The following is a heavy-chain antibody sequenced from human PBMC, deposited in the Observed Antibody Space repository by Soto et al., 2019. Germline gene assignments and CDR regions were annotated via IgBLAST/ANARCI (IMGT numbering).Heavy chain of an antibody. CDR2: IYYSGST. CDR1: GGTFSSYAI. CDR3: AGGLPRLYGGMDV. Sequence: QVQLVQSGAEVKKPGSSVKVSCKASGGTFSSYAISWVRQAPGQGLEWIGYIYYSGSTYYNPSLKSRVTISVDTSKNQFSLKLSSVTAADTAVYYCAGGLPRLYGGMDVWGQGTTVTVSS. J-gene: IGHJ6*02. D-gene: IGHD2-15*01. V-gene: IGHV4-59*06.